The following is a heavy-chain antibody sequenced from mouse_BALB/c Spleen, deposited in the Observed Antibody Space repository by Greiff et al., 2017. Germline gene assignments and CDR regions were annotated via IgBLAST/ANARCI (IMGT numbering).Heavy chain of an antibody. V-gene: IGHV2-6-7*01. D-gene: IGHD2-3*01. Sequence: VQVVESGPGLVAPSQSLSITCTVSGFSLTGYGVNWVRQPPGKGLEWLGMIWGDGSTDYNSALKSRLSISKDNSKSQVFLKMNSLQTDDTARYYCASEDGSYAMDYWGQGTSVTVSS. J-gene: IGHJ4*01. CDR3: ASEDGSYAMDY. CDR2: IWGDGST. CDR1: GFSLTGYG.